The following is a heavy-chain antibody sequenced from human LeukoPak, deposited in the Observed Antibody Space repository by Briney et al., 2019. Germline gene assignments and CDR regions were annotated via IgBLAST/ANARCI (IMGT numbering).Heavy chain of an antibody. Sequence: GGSLRLSCAASGFTFSSYEMNWVRQAPGKGLEWVSYISSSGSTIYYADSVKGRFTISRDNAKNSLYLQMNSLRAEDTAVYYCARGREGELQTRFGYWGQGTLVTVSS. CDR3: ARGREGELQTRFGY. CDR1: GFTFSSYE. J-gene: IGHJ4*02. D-gene: IGHD1-26*01. V-gene: IGHV3-48*03. CDR2: ISSSGSTI.